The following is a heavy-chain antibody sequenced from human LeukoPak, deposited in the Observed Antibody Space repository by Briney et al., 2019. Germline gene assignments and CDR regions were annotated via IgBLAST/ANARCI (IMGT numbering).Heavy chain of an antibody. V-gene: IGHV1-69*04. Sequence: SVKVSCKASGGTFSSYAISWVRQAPGQGLEWMGRISPILGIANYAQKFQGRVTITADKSTSTAYMELSSLRSEDTAVYYCARYDDYGGNGAFDIWGQGTMVTVSS. D-gene: IGHD4-23*01. CDR2: ISPILGIA. CDR1: GGTFSSYA. J-gene: IGHJ3*02. CDR3: ARYDDYGGNGAFDI.